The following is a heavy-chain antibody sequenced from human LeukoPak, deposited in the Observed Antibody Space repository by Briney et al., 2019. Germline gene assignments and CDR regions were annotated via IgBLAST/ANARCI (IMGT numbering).Heavy chain of an antibody. V-gene: IGHV3-23*01. CDR3: VKRGPGYDKSTYPPHYFDY. CDR2: ISVSGGRT. D-gene: IGHD3-22*01. CDR1: GFTFNTYA. Sequence: GGSLRLSCVASGFTFNTYAMSWVRQAPGKGLEWVSGISVSGGRTDYADSVKGRFTISRDNSKNTLYLQMNSLRAEDTAVYYCVKRGPGYDKSTYPPHYFDYWGQGTLVTVSS. J-gene: IGHJ4*02.